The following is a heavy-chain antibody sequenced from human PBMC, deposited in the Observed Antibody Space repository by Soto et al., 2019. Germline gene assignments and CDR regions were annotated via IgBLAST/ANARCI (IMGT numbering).Heavy chain of an antibody. J-gene: IGHJ6*02. CDR1: GHSFTSYW. CDR2: IYPGDSDT. CDR3: ARQLTSAYDFWSVGNYYGMDV. V-gene: IGHV5-51*01. Sequence: GESLKISCKGSGHSFTSYWIGWVRQMPGKGLEWMGIIYPGDSDTRYSPSFQGQVTISADKSISTAYLQWSSLKASDTAMYYCARQLTSAYDFWSVGNYYGMDVWGQGTTVTVSS. D-gene: IGHD3-3*01.